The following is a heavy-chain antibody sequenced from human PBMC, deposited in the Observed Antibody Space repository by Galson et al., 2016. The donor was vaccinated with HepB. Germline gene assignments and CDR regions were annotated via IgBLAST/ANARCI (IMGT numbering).Heavy chain of an antibody. CDR2: IWYDGTNK. V-gene: IGHV3-33*01. CDR3: ARARRPVVVAATHIMGTTSGDAFAI. Sequence: SLRLSCAASGFSFSSYGIHWVRQAPGKGLEWVALIWYDGTNKYYADSVKGRFTISRDNSKNTLYLQMNSLRAEDTAVYYCARARRPVVVAATHIMGTTSGDAFAIWGQGAMVTVSS. D-gene: IGHD2-15*01. J-gene: IGHJ3*02. CDR1: GFSFSSYG.